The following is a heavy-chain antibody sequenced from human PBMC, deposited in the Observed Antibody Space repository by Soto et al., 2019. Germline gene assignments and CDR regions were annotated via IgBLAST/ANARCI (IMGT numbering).Heavy chain of an antibody. Sequence: SVKVSCKASGGTFSSYAISWVRQAPGQGLEWMGGIIPIFGTANYTQKFQGRVTITADESTSTAYMELSSLRSEDTAVYYCARDRGPSSGWYEGWFDPWGQGTLVTVSS. CDR2: IIPIFGTA. D-gene: IGHD6-19*01. CDR3: ARDRGPSSGWYEGWFDP. J-gene: IGHJ5*02. V-gene: IGHV1-69*13. CDR1: GGTFSSYA.